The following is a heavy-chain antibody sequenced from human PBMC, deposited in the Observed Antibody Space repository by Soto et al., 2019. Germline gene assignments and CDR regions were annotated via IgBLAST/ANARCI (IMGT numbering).Heavy chain of an antibody. CDR3: ARQGGSGWYAP. J-gene: IGHJ5*02. V-gene: IGHV3-7*01. D-gene: IGHD6-19*01. CDR2: IKHDGSDK. CDR1: GFTFRSYW. Sequence: GGSLRLSCAASGFTFRSYWMSWARQAPGKGLEWVANIKHDGSDKYYVDSVKGRFTISRDNAKNSLYLQMNSLRAEDTALYYCARQGGSGWYAPEGQGTLVTVSS.